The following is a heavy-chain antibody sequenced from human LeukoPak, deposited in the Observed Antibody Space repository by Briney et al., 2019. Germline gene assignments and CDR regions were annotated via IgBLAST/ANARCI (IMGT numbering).Heavy chain of an antibody. V-gene: IGHV1-8*02. CDR1: GYTFTGYY. CDR2: MNPNSGNT. Sequence: ASVKVSCKASGYTFTGYYMHWVRQAPGQGLEWMGWMNPNSGNTGYAQKFQGRVTMTRNTSISTAYMELSSLRSEDTAVYYCARVGYYYYYMDVWGKGTTVTISS. J-gene: IGHJ6*03. CDR3: ARVGYYYYYMDV.